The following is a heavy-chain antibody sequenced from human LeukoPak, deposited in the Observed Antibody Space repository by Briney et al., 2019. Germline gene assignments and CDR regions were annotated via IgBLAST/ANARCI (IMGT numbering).Heavy chain of an antibody. V-gene: IGHV4-39*01. Sequence: SETLSLTCTGSGGSISSSSYYWGWIRQPPGKGLEWIGSIYYSGSTYYNPSLKSRVTISVDTSKNQFSLKLSSVTAADTAVYYCARQTYYGFWSGLLSVFDYLGQGTLVTVSS. CDR2: IYYSGST. CDR1: GGSISSSSYY. J-gene: IGHJ4*02. D-gene: IGHD3-3*01. CDR3: ARQTYYGFWSGLLSVFDY.